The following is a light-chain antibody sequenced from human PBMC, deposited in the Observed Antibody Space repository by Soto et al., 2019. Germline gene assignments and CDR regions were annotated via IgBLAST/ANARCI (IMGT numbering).Light chain of an antibody. V-gene: IGKV1-39*01. CDR2: AES. CDR1: QSISSY. CDR3: QQSYIPPLT. Sequence: DIQVTQSPSSLSASVGDRVTITCRASQSISSYLNWYQQKPGKAPKLLIYAESSLQSGVPSRFSGSGSGTDFTLTISSLQAEDFVTYYCQQSYIPPLTFGGGTKVDIK. J-gene: IGKJ4*01.